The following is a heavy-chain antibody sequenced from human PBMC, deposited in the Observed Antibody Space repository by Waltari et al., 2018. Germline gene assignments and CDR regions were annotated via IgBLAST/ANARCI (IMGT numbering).Heavy chain of an antibody. J-gene: IGHJ4*02. CDR3: ARLRHYYDSSGYYLDY. V-gene: IGHV4-59*08. Sequence: QVQLQESGPGLVKPSETLSLTCTVSGGSISSHYWSWFRQPPGKGLEWIGYIYYSGSTNYNPSLKSRVTISVDTSKNQFSLKLSSVTAADTAVYYCARLRHYYDSSGYYLDYWGQGTLVTVSS. CDR1: GGSISSHY. CDR2: IYYSGST. D-gene: IGHD3-22*01.